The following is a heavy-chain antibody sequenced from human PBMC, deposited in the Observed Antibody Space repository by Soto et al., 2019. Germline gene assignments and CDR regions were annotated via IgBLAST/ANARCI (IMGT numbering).Heavy chain of an antibody. Sequence: EVQLVESGGGLVQPGGSLRLSCAASGFTFSDHYMDWVRQAPGKGLEWVGRTRNKANSYTTEYAASVKGRFTISRDDSKNSLYLQINSLKTEDTAVYYCARADDSSGYYLDYWGQGTLVTVSS. D-gene: IGHD3-22*01. CDR2: TRNKANSYTT. J-gene: IGHJ4*02. V-gene: IGHV3-72*01. CDR3: ARADDSSGYYLDY. CDR1: GFTFSDHY.